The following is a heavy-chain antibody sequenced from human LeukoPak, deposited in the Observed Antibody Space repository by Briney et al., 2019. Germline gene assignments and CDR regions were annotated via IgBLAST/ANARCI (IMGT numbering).Heavy chain of an antibody. Sequence: PGGSLRLSCAASGFIFNSYAMGWVRQAPGKRLEWVSVISGSGTSSYYADSVKGRFTISRDNSKNTLYLQMNSLRAEDTAVYYCAKDQGLLWFGGVTLQNPDYWGQGTLVTVSS. V-gene: IGHV3-23*01. CDR2: ISGSGTSS. J-gene: IGHJ4*02. D-gene: IGHD3-10*01. CDR1: GFIFNSYA. CDR3: AKDQGLLWFGGVTLQNPDY.